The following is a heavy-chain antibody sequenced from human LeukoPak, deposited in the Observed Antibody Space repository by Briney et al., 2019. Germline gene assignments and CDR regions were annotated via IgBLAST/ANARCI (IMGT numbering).Heavy chain of an antibody. CDR3: ARKVSASDH. Sequence: GGSLRLSCAASGFTLSDYYMGWIRQAPGKGLEWVSYISSSGRGSTLYYADSVKGRFTISRDSAKNSLYLQMNNLGAEDTALYYCARKVSASDHWGQGTLVTVSS. CDR2: ISSSGRGSTL. D-gene: IGHD3-10*01. CDR1: GFTLSDYY. V-gene: IGHV3-11*01. J-gene: IGHJ4*02.